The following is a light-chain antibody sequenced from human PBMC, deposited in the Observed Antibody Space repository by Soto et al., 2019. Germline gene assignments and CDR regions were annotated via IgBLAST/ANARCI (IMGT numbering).Light chain of an antibody. CDR3: RSDAGRNNLL. Sequence: QSVLTQPPSASGSPGQSVTISCTGTSGDVGGYNYVSWYQQHPGNATKLMIYDVNKRPSGVPDRFSGSTSGNTASLTVSGLQAEDEADYYCRSDAGRNNLLFGGGTKLTVL. CDR1: SGDVGGYNY. V-gene: IGLV2-8*01. J-gene: IGLJ2*01. CDR2: DVN.